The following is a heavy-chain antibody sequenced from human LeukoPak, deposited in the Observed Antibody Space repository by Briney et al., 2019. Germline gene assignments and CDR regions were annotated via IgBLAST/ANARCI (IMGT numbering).Heavy chain of an antibody. Sequence: PSETLSLTCSVSGYSISSGYCWGWIRQPPGKGLEWIGSMSHSGSTNYNPSLKSRVTISVDTSKNQFSLKLSSVTAADTAVYYCAKDNRIGYLTVAGTLGYWGQGTLVTVSS. CDR1: GYSISSGYC. CDR2: MSHSGST. D-gene: IGHD6-19*01. V-gene: IGHV4-38-2*02. CDR3: AKDNRIGYLTVAGTLGY. J-gene: IGHJ4*02.